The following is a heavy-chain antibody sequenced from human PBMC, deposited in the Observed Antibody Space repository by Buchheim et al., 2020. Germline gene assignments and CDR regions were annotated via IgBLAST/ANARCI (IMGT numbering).Heavy chain of an antibody. V-gene: IGHV3-74*01. CDR2: IKSDESST. CDR3: FFFMSYYNGANDY. Sequence: EVQLVESGGGLVQPGGSLRLSCAVSGFTSSTYWMNWVRQAPGQGLVWVSRIKSDESSTTYADSVKGRFTISRDNAKNTLYLQMNSLRAEDTAVYYCFFFMSYYNGANDYWGQGTL. D-gene: IGHD3-10*01. J-gene: IGHJ4*02. CDR1: GFTSSTYW.